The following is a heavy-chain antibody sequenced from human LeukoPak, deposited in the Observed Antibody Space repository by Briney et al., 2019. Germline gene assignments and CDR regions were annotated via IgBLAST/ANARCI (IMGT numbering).Heavy chain of an antibody. V-gene: IGHV3-23*01. CDR3: AKDGMVRGVTHSDY. J-gene: IGHJ4*02. CDR2: ISGSGAGT. CDR1: GFTFSSYA. Sequence: GGSLRLSCAASGFTFSSYAMSWVRQAPGKGLEWVLSISGSGAGTYYADSVRGRFTISRDNSKNTLYLQMNGLRAEDTAEYYCAKDGMVRGVTHSDYWGQGTLVTVSS. D-gene: IGHD3-10*01.